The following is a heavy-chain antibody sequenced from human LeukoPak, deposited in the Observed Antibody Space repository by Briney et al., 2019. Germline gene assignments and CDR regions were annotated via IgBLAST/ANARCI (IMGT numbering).Heavy chain of an antibody. CDR2: INPNSGGT. CDR3: SRGLGYCSGGSCYYMDV. V-gene: IGHV1-2*02. D-gene: IGHD2-15*01. CDR1: GYTFTDYY. J-gene: IGHJ6*03. Sequence: GASVKVSCKASGYTFTDYYMHWVRQAPGQGLEWMGWINPNSGGTNYAQEFQGRVTMTRDTSISTAYMELSRLRSDDTAVYYCSRGLGYCSGGSCYYMDVWGKGTTVTVSS.